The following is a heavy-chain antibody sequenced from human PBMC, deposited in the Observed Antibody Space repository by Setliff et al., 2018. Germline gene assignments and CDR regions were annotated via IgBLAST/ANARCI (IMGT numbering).Heavy chain of an antibody. V-gene: IGHV1-18*01. Sequence: GASVKVSCKTSGYTFGDYGIAWVRQAPGQGLEWMGWISPHTGNTYYTPKLHGRVTLTTDTSARTAYMELRSLSSDDTAVYYCSRLVRFCTRTACQRLSGGEFWGQGTLCTVS. CDR2: ISPHTGNT. CDR3: SRLVRFCTRTACQRLSGGEF. CDR1: GYTFGDYG. J-gene: IGHJ4*02. D-gene: IGHD2-8*01.